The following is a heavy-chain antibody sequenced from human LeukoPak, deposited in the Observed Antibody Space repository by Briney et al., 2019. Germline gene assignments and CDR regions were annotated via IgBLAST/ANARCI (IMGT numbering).Heavy chain of an antibody. J-gene: IGHJ6*03. CDR2: INPNSGGT. Sequence: ASVKVSCKASGYTFTGYYMHWVRQAPGQGLEWMGWINPNSGGTNYAQKFQGRVTMTRDTSISTAYMELSRLRSDDTAVYYCARDTGSGWYYYYYYMDVWGKGTTVTVSS. V-gene: IGHV1-2*02. CDR3: ARDTGSGWYYYYYYMDV. CDR1: GYTFTGYY. D-gene: IGHD6-19*01.